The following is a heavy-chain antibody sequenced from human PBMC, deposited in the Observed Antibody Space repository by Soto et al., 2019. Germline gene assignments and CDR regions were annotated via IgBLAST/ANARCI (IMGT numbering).Heavy chain of an antibody. CDR3: AKDPHYDSSGYYLWSYYFDY. D-gene: IGHD3-22*01. CDR2: ISGSGGST. CDR1: GFTFSSYA. V-gene: IGHV3-23*01. J-gene: IGHJ4*02. Sequence: GGSLRLSCAASGFTFSSYAMSWVRQAPGKGLEWVSAISGSGGSTYYADSVKGRFTISRDNSKNTLYLQMNSLRAEDTAVYYCAKDPHYDSSGYYLWSYYFDYWGQGTLVTVYS.